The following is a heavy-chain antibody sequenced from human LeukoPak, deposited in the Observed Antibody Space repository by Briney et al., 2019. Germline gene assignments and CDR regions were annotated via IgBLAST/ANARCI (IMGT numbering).Heavy chain of an antibody. V-gene: IGHV3-23*01. CDR3: AKDYDFWSGYWADAFDI. Sequence: GGSLRLSCAASGFTFSSYAMSWVRQAPGKGLEWVSAISGSGGSTYYADSVKGRFTTSRDNSKNTLYLQMNSLRAEDAAVYYCAKDYDFWSGYWADAFDIWGQGTMVTVSS. CDR1: GFTFSSYA. CDR2: ISGSGGST. D-gene: IGHD3-3*01. J-gene: IGHJ3*02.